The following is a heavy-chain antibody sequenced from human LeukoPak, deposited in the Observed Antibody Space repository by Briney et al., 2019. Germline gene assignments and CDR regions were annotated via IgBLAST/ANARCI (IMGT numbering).Heavy chain of an antibody. Sequence: GGSLRLSCAASGFTFSSYSMNWVRQAPGKGLEWVSYISIGSSTIVYADSVKGRFTISRDNAKNSLYLQMNSPRAEDTAVYYCVRDLSWAFDIWGQGTMVTVSS. CDR2: ISIGSSTI. J-gene: IGHJ3*02. V-gene: IGHV3-48*04. CDR1: GFTFSSYS. CDR3: VRDLSWAFDI.